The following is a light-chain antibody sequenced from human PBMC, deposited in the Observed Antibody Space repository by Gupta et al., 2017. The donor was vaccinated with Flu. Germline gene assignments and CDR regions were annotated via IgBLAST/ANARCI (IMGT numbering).Light chain of an antibody. CDR2: WAS. V-gene: IGKV4-1*01. CDR3: QQYYEIHLT. J-gene: IGKJ4*02. CDR1: HNILSVSNY. Sequence: RAVSLGDRAAINCKSSHNILSVSNYVAGYQQKPGQPPKLRIYWASTRESGVPDRFSGSGSGTDFTLTISSLQAEDAAVYYCQQYYEIHLTFGEGTKVESK.